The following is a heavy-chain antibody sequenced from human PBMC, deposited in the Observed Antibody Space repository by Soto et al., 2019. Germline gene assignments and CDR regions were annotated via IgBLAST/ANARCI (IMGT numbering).Heavy chain of an antibody. CDR1: GGTFSSYT. D-gene: IGHD5-18*01. J-gene: IGHJ3*02. Sequence: GASVKVSCKASGGTFSSYTISWVRQAPGQGLEWMGRIIPILGIANYAQKFQGRVTITADKSTSTAYMELSSLRSEDTAVYYCATLPRGYSYGHDAFDIWGQGTMVTVSS. V-gene: IGHV1-69*02. CDR2: IIPILGIA. CDR3: ATLPRGYSYGHDAFDI.